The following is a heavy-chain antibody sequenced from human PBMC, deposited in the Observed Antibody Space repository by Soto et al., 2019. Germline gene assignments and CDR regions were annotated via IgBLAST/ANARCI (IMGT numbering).Heavy chain of an antibody. CDR1: GVSFNDYY. V-gene: IGHV4-34*01. CDR2: INHGGST. J-gene: IGHJ5*02. Sequence: QVQLQQWGAGRLKPSETLSLTCAVYGVSFNDYYWSWVRQPPGKGLEWIGEINHGGSTNYSPSLRSRVTISVDASRNQFSLNLSSVTAADTAVYYCAGFFGYRHGPVDPWGQGTLVTVSS. D-gene: IGHD3-3*01. CDR3: AGFFGYRHGPVDP.